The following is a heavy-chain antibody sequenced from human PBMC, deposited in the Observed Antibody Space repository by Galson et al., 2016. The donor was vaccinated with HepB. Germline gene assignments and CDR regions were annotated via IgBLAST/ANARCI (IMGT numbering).Heavy chain of an antibody. CDR3: TTLFTVGELDN. Sequence: SLRLSCADSSFTFSNFAMHWVRQAPGKGLEWLAVIFYDGSKRFYADSVRGRFTISRDNSKNILYLQMNSLRPEDTAIYYCTTLFTVGELDNWGPGTLVTVSS. CDR1: SFTFSNFA. J-gene: IGHJ4*02. CDR2: IFYDGSKR. V-gene: IGHV3-30*08. D-gene: IGHD3-10*01.